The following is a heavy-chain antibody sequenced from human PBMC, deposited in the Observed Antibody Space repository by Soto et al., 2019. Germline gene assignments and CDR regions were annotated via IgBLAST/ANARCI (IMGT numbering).Heavy chain of an antibody. CDR1: GFTFSSYG. CDR2: ISYDGSNK. J-gene: IGHJ3*02. D-gene: IGHD6-13*01. V-gene: IGHV3-30*18. Sequence: GGSLRLSCAASGFTFSSYGMHWVRQAPGKGLEWVAVISYDGSNKYYADSVKGRFTISRDNSKNTLYLQMNSLRAEDTAVYYCAKDGGYSSSWYGNKAFDIWGQGTMVTVSS. CDR3: AKDGGYSSSWYGNKAFDI.